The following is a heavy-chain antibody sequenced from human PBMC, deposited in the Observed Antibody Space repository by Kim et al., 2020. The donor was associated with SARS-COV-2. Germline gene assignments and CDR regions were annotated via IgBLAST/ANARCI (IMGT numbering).Heavy chain of an antibody. CDR1: GGSFSGYY. V-gene: IGHV4-34*01. Sequence: SETLSLTCAVYGGSFSGYYWSWIRQPPGKGLEWIGEINHSGSTNYNPSLKSRVTISVDTSKNQFSLKLSSVTAADTAVYYCAREWYGSGSYYNGRRLYYFDYWGQGTLVTVSS. D-gene: IGHD3-10*01. CDR2: INHSGST. J-gene: IGHJ4*02. CDR3: AREWYGSGSYYNGRRLYYFDY.